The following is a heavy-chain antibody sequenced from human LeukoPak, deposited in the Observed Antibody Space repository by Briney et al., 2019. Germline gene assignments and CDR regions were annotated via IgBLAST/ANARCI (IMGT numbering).Heavy chain of an antibody. V-gene: IGHV3-74*01. CDR1: GFTFSSYW. D-gene: IGHD5-18*01. CDR3: AREDNSYGAIDY. CDR2: INSDGSST. J-gene: IGHJ4*02. Sequence: GGSLRLSCAASGFTFSSYWMHWVRHAPGKGLVWVSRINSDGSSTSYADSVKGRFTISRDNAKNTLYLQMNSLRAEDTAVYYCAREDNSYGAIDYWGQGTLVTVSS.